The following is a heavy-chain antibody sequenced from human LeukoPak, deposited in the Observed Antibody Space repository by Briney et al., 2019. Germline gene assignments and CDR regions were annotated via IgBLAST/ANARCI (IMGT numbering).Heavy chain of an antibody. Sequence: GGSLRLSCAASGFTFSSYEMNWVRQAPGKGLEWVSYISSSGSTIYYADSVKGRFTISRDNAKNSLYLQMNSLRAEDTALYHCARAYCSSTSCYSPRPPYGYWGQGTLVTVSS. V-gene: IGHV3-48*03. CDR1: GFTFSSYE. D-gene: IGHD2-2*01. J-gene: IGHJ4*02. CDR2: ISSSGSTI. CDR3: ARAYCSSTSCYSPRPPYGY.